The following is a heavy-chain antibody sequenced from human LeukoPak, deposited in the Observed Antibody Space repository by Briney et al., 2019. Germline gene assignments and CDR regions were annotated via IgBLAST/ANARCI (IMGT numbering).Heavy chain of an antibody. D-gene: IGHD1-7*01. CDR1: GFAFSQFP. J-gene: IGHJ4*02. CDR2: ISHDGGNK. Sequence: GGSLRLSCVASGFAFSQFPVHWVRQAPGKRLEWVAFISHDGGNKKYGDSVKGRFTISRDNSKNTVYLQMNSLRAEDTAVYYCAKEGKTRNWNYYQAKAVDWGQGTLVTVSS. CDR3: AKEGKTRNWNYYQAKAVD. V-gene: IGHV3-30*18.